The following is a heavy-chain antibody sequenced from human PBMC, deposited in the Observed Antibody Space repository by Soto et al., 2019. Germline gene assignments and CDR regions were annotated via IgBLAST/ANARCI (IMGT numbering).Heavy chain of an antibody. CDR2: ISGSGGST. CDR3: AKDGIMITFGGVIGILAN. D-gene: IGHD3-16*02. Sequence: EVQLLESGGGLVQPGGSLRLSCAASGFTFSSYAMSWVRQAPGKGLEWVSAISGSGGSTYYADSVKGRFTISRDNSKNTLYLQMNSLRAEDTAVYYCAKDGIMITFGGVIGILANWGQGTLVTVSS. CDR1: GFTFSSYA. J-gene: IGHJ4*02. V-gene: IGHV3-23*01.